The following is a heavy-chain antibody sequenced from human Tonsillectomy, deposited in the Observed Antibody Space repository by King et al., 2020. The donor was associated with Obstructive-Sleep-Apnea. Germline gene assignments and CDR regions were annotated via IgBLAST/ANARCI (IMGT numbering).Heavy chain of an antibody. CDR1: GGAITSYY. CDR2: IYYTGSA. V-gene: IGHV4-59*01. Sequence: VQLQESGPGLVKPSETLSLTCTVSGGAITSYYWSWIRQPPGKGLEWIGYIYYTGSANYKPSLKSRVTISVDTSKNQFSLRLSSVTAADTAVFYCAREWLGVDYWGQGTLVTVSS. J-gene: IGHJ4*02. D-gene: IGHD6-19*01. CDR3: AREWLGVDY.